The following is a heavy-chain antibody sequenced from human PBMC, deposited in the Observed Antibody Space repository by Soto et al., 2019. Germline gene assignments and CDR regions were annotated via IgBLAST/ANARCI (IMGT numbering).Heavy chain of an antibody. Sequence: SETLSLTCTVSGGSISSGDYYWSWIRQPPGKGLEWIGYIYYSGSTYYNPSLKSRDTISVDTSKNQFSLKLSSVTAADTAVYYCARAHPAETSIAAYNLFDPRGQRILVTGSS. CDR1: GGSISSGDYY. J-gene: IGHJ5*02. D-gene: IGHD6-6*01. CDR2: IYYSGST. CDR3: ARAHPAETSIAAYNLFDP. V-gene: IGHV4-30-4*01.